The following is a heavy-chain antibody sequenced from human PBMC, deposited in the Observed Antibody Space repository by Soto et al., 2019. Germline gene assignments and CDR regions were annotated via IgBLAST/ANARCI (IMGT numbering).Heavy chain of an antibody. V-gene: IGHV3-15*01. J-gene: IGHJ4*02. CDR3: TTDPADPAYSSSCGY. CDR1: GFTFSNAW. D-gene: IGHD6-13*01. CDR2: IKSKTDGGTT. Sequence: EVQLVESGGGLVKPGGSLRLSCAASGFTFSNAWMSWVRQAPGKGLEWVGRIKSKTDGGTTDYAAPVKGRFTISRDDSKNTLYLQMNRLKTEDAAVYYCTTDPADPAYSSSCGYWGQGTLVTVSS.